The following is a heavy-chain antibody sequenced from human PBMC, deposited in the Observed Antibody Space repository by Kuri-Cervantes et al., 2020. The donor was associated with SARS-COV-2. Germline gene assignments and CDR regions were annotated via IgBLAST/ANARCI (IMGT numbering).Heavy chain of an antibody. V-gene: IGHV3-66*03. D-gene: IGHD3-22*01. J-gene: IGHJ4*02. CDR2: IYSCGST. Sequence: GGSLRLSCAASGFTVSSNYMSWVRQAPGKGLEWVSVIYSCGSTYYADSVKGRFTISRDNAKNSLYLQMNSLRAEDTAVYYCARAGDITMIVEYYFDYWGQGTLVTVSS. CDR1: GFTVSSNY. CDR3: ARAGDITMIVEYYFDY.